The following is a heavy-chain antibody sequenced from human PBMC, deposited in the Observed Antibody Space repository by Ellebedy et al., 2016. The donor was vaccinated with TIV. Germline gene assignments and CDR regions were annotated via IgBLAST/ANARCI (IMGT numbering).Heavy chain of an antibody. CDR2: ISYDGSNK. CDR3: ASDRGIAPGAHDAFDI. CDR1: GFTFTSYA. V-gene: IGHV3-30-3*01. J-gene: IGHJ3*02. Sequence: PGGSLRLSCAASGFTFTSYAMHWVRQAPGKGLEWVAIISYDGSNKYYADSVKGRFTISRDNSKNTLYLQMNSLRAEDTAVYYCASDRGIAPGAHDAFDIWGQGTMVTVSS. D-gene: IGHD6-13*01.